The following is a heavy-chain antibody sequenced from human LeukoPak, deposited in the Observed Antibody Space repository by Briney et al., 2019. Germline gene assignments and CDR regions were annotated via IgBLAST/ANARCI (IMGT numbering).Heavy chain of an antibody. CDR3: AKDSFRVGATRGGRPTKYFQH. D-gene: IGHD1-26*01. V-gene: IGHV3-23*01. CDR1: GFTFSDYY. Sequence: PGGSLRLSCAASGFTFSDYYMSWIRQAPGKGLEWVSAISGSGGSTYYADSVRGRFTISRDNSKNTLYLQMNSLRAEDTAAYYCAKDSFRVGATRGGRPTKYFQHWGQGTLVTVSS. J-gene: IGHJ1*01. CDR2: ISGSGGST.